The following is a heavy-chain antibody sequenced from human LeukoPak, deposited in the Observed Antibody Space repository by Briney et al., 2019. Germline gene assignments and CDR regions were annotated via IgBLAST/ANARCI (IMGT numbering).Heavy chain of an antibody. D-gene: IGHD3-16*01. V-gene: IGHV3-30*02. CDR1: GFTFRNYG. CDR3: ARVRGGRSWYYYGMGV. Sequence: GGSLRLSCAASGFTFRNYGMHWVRQAPGKGLEWVAIIYYDGSIKHYADSVRGRFTISRDNSKDRLYLQMNSLRPEDTAMYYCARVRGGRSWYYYGMGVWGRGTTVTVSS. CDR2: IYYDGSIK. J-gene: IGHJ6*02.